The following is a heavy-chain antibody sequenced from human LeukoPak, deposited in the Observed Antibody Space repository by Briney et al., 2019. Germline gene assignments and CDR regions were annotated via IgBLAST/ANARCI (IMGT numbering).Heavy chain of an antibody. CDR2: INHSGST. Sequence: SETLSLTCAVYGGSFSGYYWSWIRQPPGKGLEWIGEINHSGSTNYNPSLKSRVTISVDTSKNQFSLKLSSVTAADTAVYYCARVKVLRYFDWLSTHFDYWGQGTLVTVSS. CDR1: GGSFSGYY. CDR3: ARVKVLRYFDWLSTHFDY. J-gene: IGHJ4*02. D-gene: IGHD3-9*01. V-gene: IGHV4-34*01.